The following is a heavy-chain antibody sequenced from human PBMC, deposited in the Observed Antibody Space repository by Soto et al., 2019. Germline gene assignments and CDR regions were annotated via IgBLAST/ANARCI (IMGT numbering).Heavy chain of an antibody. CDR1: GYTFTGYA. J-gene: IGHJ4*02. Sequence: QVQLVQSGAEEKKPGASVKVYCKASGYTFTGYAMHWVRQAPGQRLEWMGWINAGNGNTKYSLKFQGRVTITRDTPASTAYMELISLRSENTAVYYCAEAVAVAADFDYGGQGTLVTVSS. D-gene: IGHD2-15*01. CDR2: INAGNGNT. V-gene: IGHV1-3*05. CDR3: AEAVAVAADFDY.